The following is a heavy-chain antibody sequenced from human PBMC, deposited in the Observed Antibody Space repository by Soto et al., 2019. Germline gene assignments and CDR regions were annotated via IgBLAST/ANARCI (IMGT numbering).Heavy chain of an antibody. CDR3: ARGGAGCGWGGRRDYWFDP. Sequence: PSETLSLTCTVSGGSISSGGYYWSWIRQHPGRGLEWIGYIYYSGSTYYNPSLKSRVTISLDTSKNQFSLKLSSVTAADTAVYYCARGGAGCGWGGRRDYWFDPWGQGTLVTVSS. CDR2: IYYSGST. J-gene: IGHJ5*02. CDR1: GGSISSGGYY. V-gene: IGHV4-31*03. D-gene: IGHD2-15*01.